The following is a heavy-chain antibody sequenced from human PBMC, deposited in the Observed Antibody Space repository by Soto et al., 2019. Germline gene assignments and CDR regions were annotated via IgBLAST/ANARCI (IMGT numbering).Heavy chain of an antibody. Sequence: QVQLVQSGAEVKKPGASVKVSCKASGYTFINYDINWGRQPTGQGLEWMGWVNPKSGHALYGQKFQGRVTMTRDTSIDTAYMELSNLDSEDTAVYFCARPYSYLHHPNYYSYYYLDVWGQGTTVTVSS. CDR3: ARPYSYLHHPNYYSYYYLDV. CDR1: GYTFINYD. J-gene: IGHJ6*03. D-gene: IGHD5-18*01. CDR2: VNPKSGHA. V-gene: IGHV1-8*01.